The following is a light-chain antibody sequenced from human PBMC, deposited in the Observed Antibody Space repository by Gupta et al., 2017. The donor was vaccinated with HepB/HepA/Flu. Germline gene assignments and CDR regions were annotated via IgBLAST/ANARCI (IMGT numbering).Light chain of an antibody. CDR2: AAS. Sequence: DIQMDQSPSSLSAHVGDRVTITCRASQSSSTYLNLYQQKSGKVPKVLIYAASNLEGGVPSRFSGGGSGTDFILTINSLQPEDSATYYCQQSYSPPHTFGQGTRLEIK. J-gene: IGKJ2*01. CDR1: QSSSTY. V-gene: IGKV1-39*01. CDR3: QQSYSPPHT.